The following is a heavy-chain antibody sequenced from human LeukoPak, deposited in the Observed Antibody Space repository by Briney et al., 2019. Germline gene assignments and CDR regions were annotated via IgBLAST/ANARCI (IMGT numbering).Heavy chain of an antibody. Sequence: SETLSLTCTVSGGSISSYYWSWIRQPAGKGLEWIGRIYTSGSTNYNPSLKSRVTMSVDTSKNQFSLKLSSVTAADTAVYYCARYTYGSGSLSVYYYYGMDVWGQGTTVTV. CDR1: GGSISSYY. V-gene: IGHV4-4*07. CDR3: ARYTYGSGSLSVYYYYGMDV. J-gene: IGHJ6*02. D-gene: IGHD3-10*01. CDR2: IYTSGST.